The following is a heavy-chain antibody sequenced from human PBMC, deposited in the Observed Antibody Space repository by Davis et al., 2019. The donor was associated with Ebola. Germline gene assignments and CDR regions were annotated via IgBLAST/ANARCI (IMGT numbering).Heavy chain of an antibody. D-gene: IGHD3-16*02. CDR1: GYTFTSYG. CDR3: ARQDSHWGSYRYTGDNWFDP. V-gene: IGHV1-18*01. CDR2: ISAHNGNT. Sequence: ASVKVSCKASGYTFTSYGISWVRQAPGQGLEGMGWISAHNGNTNYAQKLQGRVTMTIDTSTSIVYMELRSLRSDDPAVYYCARQDSHWGSYRYTGDNWFDPWGQGTLVTVSS. J-gene: IGHJ5*02.